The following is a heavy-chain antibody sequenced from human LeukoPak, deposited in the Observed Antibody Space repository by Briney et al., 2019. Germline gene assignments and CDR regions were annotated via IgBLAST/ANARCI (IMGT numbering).Heavy chain of an antibody. CDR1: GFTFRSYG. D-gene: IGHD2-15*01. Sequence: GRSLSLSCAASGFTFRSYGMHWVRQAPGKELEWAAVIWYDGSNKFYADFVKGRFTISRDNSKNTLHLQMNSLGAEDTAVYYCARDTFQDCSGPRCYPTHFDYWGQGTLVTVSS. CDR3: ARDTFQDCSGPRCYPTHFDY. CDR2: IWYDGSNK. J-gene: IGHJ4*02. V-gene: IGHV3-33*01.